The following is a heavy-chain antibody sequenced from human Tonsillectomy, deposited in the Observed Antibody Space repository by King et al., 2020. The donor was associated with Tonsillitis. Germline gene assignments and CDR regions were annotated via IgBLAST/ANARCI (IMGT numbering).Heavy chain of an antibody. V-gene: IGHV4-34*01. D-gene: IGHD2-2*01. Sequence: VQLQQWGAGLLKPSETLSLTCAVYGGSFSGYYWSWIRQPPGKGLEWIGEINHSGSTNYNPSLKSRVTISVDTSKNQFSLKLSSVTAADTAVYYCARDRVVPAAMAYYYMDVWGKGTTVTVSS. J-gene: IGHJ6*03. CDR1: GGSFSGYY. CDR2: INHSGST. CDR3: ARDRVVPAAMAYYYMDV.